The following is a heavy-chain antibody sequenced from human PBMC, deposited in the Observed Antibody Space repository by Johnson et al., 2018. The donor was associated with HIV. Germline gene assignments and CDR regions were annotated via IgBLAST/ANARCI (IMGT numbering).Heavy chain of an antibody. J-gene: IGHJ3*02. CDR3: ARDPGIFRSGGYYGDSSSWLSAFDI. D-gene: IGHD6-13*01. Sequence: VQLVESGGGVVRPGGSLRLSCAASGFTFDDYGMHWVRQAPGKGLEWVAVTSYDGSNKYYADSVKGRFTISRDNSKNTLYLQMNSLRAEGTAVYYCARDPGIFRSGGYYGDSSSWLSAFDIWGQGTMVTVSS. CDR2: TSYDGSNK. V-gene: IGHV3-30*05. CDR1: GFTFDDYG.